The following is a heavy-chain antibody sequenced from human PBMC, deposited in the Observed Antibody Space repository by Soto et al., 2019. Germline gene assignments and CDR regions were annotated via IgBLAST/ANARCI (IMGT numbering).Heavy chain of an antibody. CDR3: AKAIEWGYCSGGSCYFDY. J-gene: IGHJ4*02. CDR2: ISYDGSNK. Sequence: GGSLRLSCAASGFTFSSYGMHWVRQAPGKGLEWVAVISYDGSNKYYADSVKGRFTISRDNSKNTLYLQMNSLRAEDTAVYYCAKAIEWGYCSGGSCYFDYWGKGTLVTVSS. V-gene: IGHV3-30*18. D-gene: IGHD2-15*01. CDR1: GFTFSSYG.